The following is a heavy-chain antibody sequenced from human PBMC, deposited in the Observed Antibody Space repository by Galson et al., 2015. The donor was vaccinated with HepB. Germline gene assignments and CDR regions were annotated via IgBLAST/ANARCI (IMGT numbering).Heavy chain of an antibody. D-gene: IGHD6-13*01. Sequence: SLRLSCAASGLIFSNTWMTWVRQAPGKGLEWVGRIKSKTDGGTTDYAAPVKGRFTISRDDSKNTLYLQVNSLKTEDTAVYYCTTGGVSIAEGGTPFDYWGQGTLVTVSS. CDR3: TTGGVSIAEGGTPFDY. CDR2: IKSKTDGGTT. J-gene: IGHJ4*02. V-gene: IGHV3-15*01. CDR1: GLIFSNTW.